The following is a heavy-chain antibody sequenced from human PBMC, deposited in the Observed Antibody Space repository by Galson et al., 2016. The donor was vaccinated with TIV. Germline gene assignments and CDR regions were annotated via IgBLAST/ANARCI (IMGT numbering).Heavy chain of an antibody. D-gene: IGHD3-9*01. J-gene: IGHJ4*02. CDR1: GFFFSSYA. Sequence: SLRLSCAGSGFFFSSYAMSWVRQAPGKGLERVAATSGSGDDSSYSDSVKGRFVISRENSKKTLFLQMNSLRAEDTAVYYCAKSAGYTDYYYYFDYWGQGALVTVSS. CDR2: TSGSGDDS. V-gene: IGHV3-23*01. CDR3: AKSAGYTDYYYYFDY.